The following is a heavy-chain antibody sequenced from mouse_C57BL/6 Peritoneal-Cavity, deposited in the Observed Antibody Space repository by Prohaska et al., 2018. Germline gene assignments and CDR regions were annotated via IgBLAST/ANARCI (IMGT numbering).Heavy chain of an antibody. J-gene: IGHJ4*01. V-gene: IGHV1-55*01. CDR1: FTFTSYL. Sequence: FTFTSYLITWVKQRPDQGLEWIGDLYPASGSTNYTTKFKGKATLTVDTSSSTAYMKLSSLTSQDSADYYYERNARQLRPYYYAMDYGGQGTTVTVSS. CDR2: LYPASGST. CDR3: ERNARQLRPYYYAMDY. D-gene: IGHD3-2*02.